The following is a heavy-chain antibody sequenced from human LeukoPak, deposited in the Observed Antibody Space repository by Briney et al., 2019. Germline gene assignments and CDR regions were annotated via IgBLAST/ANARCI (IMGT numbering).Heavy chain of an antibody. V-gene: IGHV1-2*02. CDR2: IKPSTGGT. CDR1: GYTFTDYY. J-gene: IGHJ4*02. Sequence: ASVKVSCKASGYTFTDYYQYWVRQTPGQGLEWMGWIKPSTGGTKYVQKFEGRVTMTRDTSKSTAYMELSGLRSDDTAVYYCARDGLRIAAAFDYWGQGTLVTVSS. D-gene: IGHD6-13*01. CDR3: ARDGLRIAAAFDY.